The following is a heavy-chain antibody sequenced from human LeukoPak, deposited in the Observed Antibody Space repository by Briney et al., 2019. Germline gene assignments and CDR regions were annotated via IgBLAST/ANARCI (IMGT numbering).Heavy chain of an antibody. CDR1: GYTFTSNY. CDR3: ARDQEGFDY. V-gene: IGHV1-46*01. J-gene: IGHJ4*02. Sequence: ASVKVSCKASGYTFTSNYIHWVRQAPGQGLEWMAMIYPRDGSTSYAQKFQGRVTVTRDTSTSTVHMELSGLRSEDTAVYYCARDQEGFDYWGQGTLVTVSS. CDR2: IYPRDGST.